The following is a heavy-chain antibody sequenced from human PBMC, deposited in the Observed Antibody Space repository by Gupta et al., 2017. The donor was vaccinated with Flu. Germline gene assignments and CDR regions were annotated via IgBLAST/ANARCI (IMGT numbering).Heavy chain of an antibody. Sequence: EVQLVESGGGLVQPGGSLKLSCAASGFIFSGSTMHWVGQASGKGLEWVCHIRSKANNYATAYAAAGKGRFTISRDDSKNTAYLQMKSLKTEDTAMYYCTRRAFDCRDYLFDDWGQGTLVTVSS. CDR1: GFIFSGST. D-gene: IGHD3-16*01. CDR3: TRRAFDCRDYLFDD. CDR2: IRSKANNYAT. V-gene: IGHV3-73*02. J-gene: IGHJ4*02.